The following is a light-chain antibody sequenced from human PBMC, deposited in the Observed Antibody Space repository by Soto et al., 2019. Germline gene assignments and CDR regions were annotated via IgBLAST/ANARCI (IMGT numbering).Light chain of an antibody. Sequence: IQMTHSPSTLSASVLERVTITCRASQSISNWLAWHQQKPGKAPKLLIYKASNLESGVPSRFSGSGSGTDFTLTIGSLQSDDFAVYYCQQYNNWPRTFGQGTKVDIK. V-gene: IGKV1-5*03. CDR3: QQYNNWPRT. CDR1: QSISNW. CDR2: KAS. J-gene: IGKJ1*01.